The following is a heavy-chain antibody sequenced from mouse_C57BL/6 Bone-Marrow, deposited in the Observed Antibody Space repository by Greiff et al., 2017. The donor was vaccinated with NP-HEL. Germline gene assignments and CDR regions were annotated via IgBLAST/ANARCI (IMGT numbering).Heavy chain of an antibody. CDR3: ARKGLITTVVDYFDY. D-gene: IGHD1-1*01. CDR2: IDPSDSET. Sequence: QVQLKQPGAELVRPGSSVKLSCKASGYTFTSYWMHWVKQRPIQGLEWIGNIDPSDSETHYIQKFKDKATLTVDKSSSTAYMQLSSLTSEDSAVYSCARKGLITTVVDYFDYWGQGTTLTVSS. J-gene: IGHJ2*01. V-gene: IGHV1-52*01. CDR1: GYTFTSYW.